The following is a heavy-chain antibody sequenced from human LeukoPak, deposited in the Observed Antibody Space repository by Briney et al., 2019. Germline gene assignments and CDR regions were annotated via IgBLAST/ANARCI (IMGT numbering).Heavy chain of an antibody. Sequence: ASVKVSCKASGYTFTGYFVHWVRQAPGQGLQWMGWINPNTGGTNYAQKFQGRVTMTRDTSISTAFMELSRLRSDDTAVYYCARESYCSSTSCYLRYWGQGSLVTVSS. CDR1: GYTFTGYF. CDR3: ARESYCSSTSCYLRY. V-gene: IGHV1-2*02. CDR2: INPNTGGT. J-gene: IGHJ4*02. D-gene: IGHD2-2*01.